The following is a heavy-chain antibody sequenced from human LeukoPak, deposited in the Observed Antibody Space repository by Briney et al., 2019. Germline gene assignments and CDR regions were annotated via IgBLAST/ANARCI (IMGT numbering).Heavy chain of an antibody. D-gene: IGHD3-22*01. V-gene: IGHV4-61*02. CDR3: ARVTGYMIEDYFDY. Sequence: SETLSLTCTVSGGSISSGSYYWTWIRQSAGKGLELIGRIYSSGSTSYNPSLKSRVTISVDTSKNQFSLKLRSVTAADTAVYYCARVTGYMIEDYFDYWGQGTLVTVSS. CDR2: IYSSGST. CDR1: GGSISSGSYY. J-gene: IGHJ4*02.